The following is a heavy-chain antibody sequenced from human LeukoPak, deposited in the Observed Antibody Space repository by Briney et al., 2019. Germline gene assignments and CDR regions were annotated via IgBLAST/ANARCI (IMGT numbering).Heavy chain of an antibody. CDR2: ISGSGGST. Sequence: GGSLRLSCAASGFTFSSYGMSWVRQAPGKGLEWVSAISGSGGSTYYADSVKGRFTISRDNSKNTLYLQMNSLRAEDTAVYYCVIMDTAMVTPDYWGQGTLVTVSS. J-gene: IGHJ4*02. CDR1: GFTFSSYG. D-gene: IGHD5-18*01. CDR3: VIMDTAMVTPDY. V-gene: IGHV3-23*01.